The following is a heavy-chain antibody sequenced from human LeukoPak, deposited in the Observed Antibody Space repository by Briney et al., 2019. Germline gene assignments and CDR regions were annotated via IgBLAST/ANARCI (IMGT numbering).Heavy chain of an antibody. V-gene: IGHV4-59*12. J-gene: IGHJ4*02. CDR1: GGSISSYY. CDR3: ARQIASAGTAGFDF. D-gene: IGHD6-13*01. Sequence: PSETLSLTCTVSGGSISSYYWSWIRQPPGKGLEWIGCIYYDGSTNYNPSLKSRVTMSVDTSKNQFSLRLRSVTAADTAVYYCARQIASAGTAGFDFWGQGALVTVSS. CDR2: IYYDGST.